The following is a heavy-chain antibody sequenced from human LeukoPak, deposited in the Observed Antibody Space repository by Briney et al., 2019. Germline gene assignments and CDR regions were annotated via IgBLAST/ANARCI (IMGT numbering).Heavy chain of an antibody. CDR2: IQSDGSDQ. Sequence: GGSLRLSCAASGFTFSSYGMHWVRQAPGKGLEWVAFIQSDGSDQYYADSVKGRLSISRDNSKNTLYLQMNSLRAEDTAVYYCAKDPLVAAPFDYWGQGTLVTVSS. V-gene: IGHV3-30*02. D-gene: IGHD2-15*01. J-gene: IGHJ4*02. CDR1: GFTFSSYG. CDR3: AKDPLVAAPFDY.